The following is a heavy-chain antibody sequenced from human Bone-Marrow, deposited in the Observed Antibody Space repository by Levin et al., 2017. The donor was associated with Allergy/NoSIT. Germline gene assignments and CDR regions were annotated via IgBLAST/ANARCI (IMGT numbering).Heavy chain of an antibody. CDR3: AKHLVYCFDH. CDR1: GFTFSSSA. Sequence: GGSLRLSCAVSGFTFSSSAMSWVRQAPGKGLEWVSAISGNSATIYYADSVKGRFAISRDNSKNTLYLQMNSLRGEDTAIYYCAKHLVYCFDHWGQGILVTVAS. CDR2: ISGNSATI. J-gene: IGHJ4*02. V-gene: IGHV3-23*01.